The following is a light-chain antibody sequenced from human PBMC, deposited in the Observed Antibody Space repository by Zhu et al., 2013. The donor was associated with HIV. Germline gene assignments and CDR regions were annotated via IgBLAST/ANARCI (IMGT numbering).Light chain of an antibody. Sequence: DIVMTQSPDSLVVSLGERATINCKSSQSVLYSSNHKNYLAWYQQKPGQPPKLLIYWASTRESGVPDRFSGSGSGTDFTLSISSLQAEDVAVYYCQQYYSTPYTFGQGTKLEIK. CDR3: QQYYSTPYT. V-gene: IGKV4-1*01. J-gene: IGKJ2*01. CDR2: WAS. CDR1: QSVLYSSNHKNY.